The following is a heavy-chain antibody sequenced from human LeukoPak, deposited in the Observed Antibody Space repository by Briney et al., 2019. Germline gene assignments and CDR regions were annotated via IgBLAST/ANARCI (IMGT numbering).Heavy chain of an antibody. CDR3: ARESSGWYDY. J-gene: IGHJ4*02. CDR1: GFTFVDYG. V-gene: IGHV3-11*01. Sequence: GGSLRLSCATSGFTFVDYGLSWIRQAPGKGLEWVSYISSSGSTIYYADSVKGRFTISRDNAKNSLYLQMNSLRAEDTAVYYCARESSGWYDYWGQGTLVTVSS. D-gene: IGHD6-19*01. CDR2: ISSSGSTI.